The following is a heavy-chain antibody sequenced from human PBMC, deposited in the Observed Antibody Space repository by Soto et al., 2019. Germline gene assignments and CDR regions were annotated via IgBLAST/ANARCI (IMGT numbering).Heavy chain of an antibody. CDR3: ARVAPYYYDSSGYFPFDY. V-gene: IGHV4-38-2*01. D-gene: IGHD3-22*01. CDR2: IYHSGST. CDR1: GYSISSGYY. J-gene: IGHJ4*02. Sequence: SETLSLTCAVSGYSISSGYYWGWIRRPPGKGLEWIGSIYHSGSTYYNPSLKSRVTISVDTSKNQLSLKLSSVTAADTAVYYCARVAPYYYDSSGYFPFDYWGQGTLVTVSS.